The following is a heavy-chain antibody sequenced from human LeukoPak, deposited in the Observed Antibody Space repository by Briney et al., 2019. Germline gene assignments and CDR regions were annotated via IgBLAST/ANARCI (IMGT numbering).Heavy chain of an antibody. D-gene: IGHD1-7*01. J-gene: IGHJ4*02. Sequence: PSETLSLTCAVYGGSFSGYYWSWIRQPPGKGLEWIGEINHSGSTNYNPSLKSRVTISVDTSKNQFSLKLSSVTAADTAVYYCASENWNYVVSDWGQGTLVTVSS. CDR3: ASENWNYVVSD. CDR2: INHSGST. CDR1: GGSFSGYY. V-gene: IGHV4-34*01.